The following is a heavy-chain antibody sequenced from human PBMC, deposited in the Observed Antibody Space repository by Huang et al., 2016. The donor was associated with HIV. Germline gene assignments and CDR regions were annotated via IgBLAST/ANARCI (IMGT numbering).Heavy chain of an antibody. Sequence: QVHLVESGGGVVQPGRSLRLSCVVSGFSFSAYAMHWVRQAPGTGLEWVAVMSHDVSNQFFSESVKGRFTISRDTSKNTLSLQMNTLTAEDTAVYYCARGGGFYDSSGYYHSAFDLWGQGTPVTVSS. CDR2: MSHDVSNQ. V-gene: IGHV3-30*04. D-gene: IGHD3-22*01. CDR1: GFSFSAYA. CDR3: ARGGGFYDSSGYYHSAFDL. J-gene: IGHJ3*01.